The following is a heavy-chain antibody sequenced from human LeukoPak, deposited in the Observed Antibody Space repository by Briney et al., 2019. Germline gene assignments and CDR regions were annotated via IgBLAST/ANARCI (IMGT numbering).Heavy chain of an antibody. CDR2: ISSSSSTI. Sequence: GGSLRLSCAASGFTFSSYNMNWVRQAPGTGLEWVSHISSSSSTIYYADSVKGRFTISRDNAKNSLYLQMNSLRAEDTAVYYCARDKPVATLGNYFDYWGQGTLVTVSS. J-gene: IGHJ4*02. V-gene: IGHV3-48*01. D-gene: IGHD5-12*01. CDR1: GFTFSSYN. CDR3: ARDKPVATLGNYFDY.